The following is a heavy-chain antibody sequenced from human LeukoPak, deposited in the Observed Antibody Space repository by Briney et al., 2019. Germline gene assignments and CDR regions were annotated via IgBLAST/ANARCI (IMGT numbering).Heavy chain of an antibody. CDR2: FSSSTSTI. CDR3: ARNPYRGFSYGFDF. Sequence: PGGSLRLSCAASGFTFSSYGMNWVRQTPGKGLEWVSFFSSSTSTIYYADSVKGRFTISRDNAKNSLYLQMNSLRVEDTAVFYCARNPYRGFSYGFDFWGQGALVTVSS. J-gene: IGHJ4*02. D-gene: IGHD5-18*01. CDR1: GFTFSSYG. V-gene: IGHV3-48*04.